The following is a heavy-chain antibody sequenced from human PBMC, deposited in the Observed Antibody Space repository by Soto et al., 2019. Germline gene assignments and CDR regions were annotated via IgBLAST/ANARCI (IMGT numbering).Heavy chain of an antibody. V-gene: IGHV1-18*01. Sequence: VASVKVSCKTSGYAFPHYVINWVRQAPGHGLEWMGFSTHTGNTNYAQNFQGRVVLTTDTSTSTAYMEVTSLRSDDTAVYYCARSGEHPLDYWG. CDR2: STHTGNT. D-gene: IGHD1-26*01. J-gene: IGHJ4*01. CDR3: ARSGEHPLDY. CDR1: GYAFPHYV.